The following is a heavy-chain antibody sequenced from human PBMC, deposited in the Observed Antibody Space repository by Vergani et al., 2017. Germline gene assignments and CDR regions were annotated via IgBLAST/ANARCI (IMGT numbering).Heavy chain of an antibody. CDR2: ISGSGGST. V-gene: IGHV3-23*04. D-gene: IGHD2-2*01. CDR1: GFTFSSYA. Sequence: EVQLVESGGGLVQPGGSLTLSCAASGFTFSSYAMSWVRQAPGKGLEWVSAISGSGGSTYYADSVKGRFTISRDNSKNTLYLQMNSLRAEDTAVYYCAKDXTDIVVVPAAIGSGWGQGTLVTVSS. CDR3: AKDXTDIVVVPAAIGSG. J-gene: IGHJ4*02.